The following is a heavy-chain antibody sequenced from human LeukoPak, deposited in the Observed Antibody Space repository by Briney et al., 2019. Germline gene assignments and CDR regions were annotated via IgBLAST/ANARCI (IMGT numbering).Heavy chain of an antibody. J-gene: IGHJ5*02. CDR1: GGSISSGDYY. CDR3: ARTMVRGAIMDNWFDP. CDR2: IYYSGST. Sequence: SQTLSLTCTVSGGSISSGDYYWSWIRQPPGKGLEWIGYIYYSGSTYYNPSLKSRVTISVDTSKNQFSLRLSSVTAADTAVYYCARTMVRGAIMDNWFDPWGQGTLVTVSS. D-gene: IGHD3-10*01. V-gene: IGHV4-30-4*01.